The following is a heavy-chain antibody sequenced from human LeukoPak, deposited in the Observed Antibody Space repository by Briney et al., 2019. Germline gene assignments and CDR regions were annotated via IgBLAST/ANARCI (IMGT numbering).Heavy chain of an antibody. D-gene: IGHD4-17*01. V-gene: IGHV1-69*13. CDR3: ASSRYDYGDYVPYYGMDV. Sequence: SVKVSCKASGGTFSSYAISWVRQAPGQGLEWMGGIIPIFGTANYAQKFQGRVTITADESTGTAYMELSSLRSEDTAVYYCASSRYDYGDYVPYYGMDVWGKGTTVTVSS. CDR2: IIPIFGTA. J-gene: IGHJ6*04. CDR1: GGTFSSYA.